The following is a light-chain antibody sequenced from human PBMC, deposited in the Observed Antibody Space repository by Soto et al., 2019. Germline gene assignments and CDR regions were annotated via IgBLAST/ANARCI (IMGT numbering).Light chain of an antibody. CDR2: DAS. Sequence: DIQMTQSPSSLSASVGDRVTITCRASQDISNYLAWYQQKPGKAPNLLIYDASTLHSGVPSRFSGSGSGTDFTLTISSLQPEDFATYYCQQLNSYPITFGQGTRLEIK. V-gene: IGKV1-9*01. CDR3: QQLNSYPIT. J-gene: IGKJ5*01. CDR1: QDISNY.